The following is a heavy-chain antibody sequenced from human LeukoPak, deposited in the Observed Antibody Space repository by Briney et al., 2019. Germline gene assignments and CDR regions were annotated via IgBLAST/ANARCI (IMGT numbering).Heavy chain of an antibody. CDR1: GFTFSSYA. J-gene: IGHJ6*02. Sequence: GGSLRLSCAASGFTFSSYAMSWVRQAPGKGLEWVSAISGSGGSTYYADSVKGRFTISRDNSKNTLYLQMNSLRAEDTAVYYCAKGYTFYDFWSGLYGMDVWGQGTTVTVSS. CDR3: AKGYTFYDFWSGLYGMDV. CDR2: ISGSGGST. V-gene: IGHV3-23*01. D-gene: IGHD3-3*01.